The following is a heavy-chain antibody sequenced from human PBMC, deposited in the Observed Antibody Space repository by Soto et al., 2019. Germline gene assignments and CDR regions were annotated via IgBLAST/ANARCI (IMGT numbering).Heavy chain of an antibody. CDR1: GFTFSRYG. D-gene: IGHD7-27*01. Sequence: GGSLRLSCAASGFTFSRYGMHWVRQAPGKGLEWVAVIWYDGSNKYYADSVKGRFTISRDNSKNTLYLQMNSLRAEDTAVYYCARVRTAWGSYYGMDVWGQGTTVTVSS. CDR2: IWYDGSNK. J-gene: IGHJ6*02. V-gene: IGHV3-33*01. CDR3: ARVRTAWGSYYGMDV.